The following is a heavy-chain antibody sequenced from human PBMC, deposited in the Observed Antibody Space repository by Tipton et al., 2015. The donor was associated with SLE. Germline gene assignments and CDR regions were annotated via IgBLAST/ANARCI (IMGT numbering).Heavy chain of an antibody. CDR1: GFTFSLNG. J-gene: IGHJ4*02. V-gene: IGHV3-30*02. CDR3: ARDPWQQREGFDY. CDR2: IRFDGNSK. D-gene: IGHD6-13*01. Sequence: SLRLSCAASGFTFSLNGMQWVRQAPGKGLEWVTFIRFDGNSKYYADSVKGRFTISRDNAKNSLYLQMNSLRAEDTAVYYCARDPWQQREGFDYWGQGTLVTVSS.